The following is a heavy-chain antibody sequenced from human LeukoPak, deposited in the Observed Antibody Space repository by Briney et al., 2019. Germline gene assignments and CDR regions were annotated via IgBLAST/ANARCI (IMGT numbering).Heavy chain of an antibody. CDR3: ARAQASVVGLAYYHYYYMDV. Sequence: GGSLRLSCAASGFTFDDYGMSWVRHVAGKGLEWVSGINWNGHSTGYVDSVKGRFTISRDNAKNSLYLQMNSLRAEDTALYYCARAQASVVGLAYYHYYYMDVWGKGTPVTVSS. CDR2: INWNGHST. J-gene: IGHJ6*03. D-gene: IGHD2-15*01. V-gene: IGHV3-20*04. CDR1: GFTFDDYG.